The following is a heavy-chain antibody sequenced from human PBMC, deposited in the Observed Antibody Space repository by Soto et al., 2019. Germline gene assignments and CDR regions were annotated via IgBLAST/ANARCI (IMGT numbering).Heavy chain of an antibody. CDR3: ARAPIVVVVAATADAFDI. V-gene: IGHV1-2*04. D-gene: IGHD2-15*01. J-gene: IGHJ3*02. CDR1: GYTFTGYY. Sequence: ASVKVSCKASGYTFTGYYIHWVRQAPGQGLEWMGWINPNSGGTNYAQKFQGWVTMTRDTSISTAYMELSRLRSDDTAVYYCARAPIVVVVAATADAFDIWGQGTMVTVSS. CDR2: INPNSGGT.